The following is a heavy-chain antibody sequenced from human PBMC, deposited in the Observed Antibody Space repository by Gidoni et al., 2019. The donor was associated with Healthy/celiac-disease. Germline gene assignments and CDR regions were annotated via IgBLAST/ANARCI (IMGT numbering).Heavy chain of an antibody. CDR3: ASQGSMTTVTTSHYYFDY. J-gene: IGHJ4*02. Sequence: QLQLQESGPGLVKPSETLSLTCTVSGGSISSSSYYWGWIRQPPGKGLEWIGSIYYSGSTYYNPSLKSRVTISVDTSKNQFSLKLSSVTAADTAVYYCASQGSMTTVTTSHYYFDYWGQGTLVTVSS. V-gene: IGHV4-39*01. CDR1: GGSISSSSYY. D-gene: IGHD4-17*01. CDR2: IYYSGST.